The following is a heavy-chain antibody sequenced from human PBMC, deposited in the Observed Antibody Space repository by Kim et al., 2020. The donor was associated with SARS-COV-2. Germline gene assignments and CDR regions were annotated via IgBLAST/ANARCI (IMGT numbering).Heavy chain of an antibody. D-gene: IGHD3-9*01. J-gene: IGHJ2*01. V-gene: IGHV4-59*01. CDR3: ARNYDILTGYTDWYFDL. Sequence: LKSRVTISVDTSKHQFSLKLSSVTAADTAVYCCARNYDILTGYTDWYFDLWGRGTLVTVSS.